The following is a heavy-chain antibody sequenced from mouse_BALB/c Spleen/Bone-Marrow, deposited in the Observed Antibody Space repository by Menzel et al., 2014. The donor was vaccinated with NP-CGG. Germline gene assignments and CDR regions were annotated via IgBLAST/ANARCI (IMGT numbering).Heavy chain of an antibody. CDR3: ARNLRDPFAY. CDR2: IWGGGST. V-gene: IGHV2-6-4*01. CDR1: GFSLSRYS. Sequence: VKLVESGPGLVAPSQSLSITCTVSGFSLSRYSIHWIRQPPGNGLEWLGMIWGGGSTDYNSALKSRLSISKDNSESQVFLKMNSLQTDDTAIYYCARNLRDPFAYWGQGTLVTVSA. J-gene: IGHJ3*01.